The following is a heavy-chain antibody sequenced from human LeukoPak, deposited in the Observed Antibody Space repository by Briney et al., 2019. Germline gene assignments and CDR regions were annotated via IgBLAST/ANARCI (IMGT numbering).Heavy chain of an antibody. CDR2: IYSGGNT. Sequence: GGSLRLSCAASGFTVSINYMSWVRQAPGKGLEWVSVIYSGGNTYYADSVKGRFTISRDNSKNTVYLQMTSLRAEDTAVYYCARGETSSYDCWGQGTLVTVSS. CDR3: ARGETSSYDC. J-gene: IGHJ4*02. V-gene: IGHV3-53*01. CDR1: GFTVSINY. D-gene: IGHD2-2*01.